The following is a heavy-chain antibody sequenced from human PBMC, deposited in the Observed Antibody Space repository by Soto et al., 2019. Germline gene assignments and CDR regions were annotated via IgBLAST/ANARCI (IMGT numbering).Heavy chain of an antibody. Sequence: PSQTLSLTCAISGDSVSSNSAAWNWIRQSPSRGLEWLGRTYYRSKWYNDYAVSVKSRITINPDTSKNQFSLQLNSVTPEDTAVYYCARERGVVVISDYYYYYGMDVWGQGTTVTVSS. D-gene: IGHD3-22*01. V-gene: IGHV6-1*01. CDR1: GDSVSSNSAA. J-gene: IGHJ6*02. CDR2: TYYRSKWYN. CDR3: ARERGVVVISDYYYYYGMDV.